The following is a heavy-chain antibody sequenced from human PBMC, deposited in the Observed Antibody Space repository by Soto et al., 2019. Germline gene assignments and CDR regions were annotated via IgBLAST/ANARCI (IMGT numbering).Heavy chain of an antibody. V-gene: IGHV3-23*01. Sequence: EVQLLESGGGLVQPGGSLRLSCAASGFTFSSYYMRWVRQAPGKGLEWVSAISGSCGSTYYSDSVKGRFTISRDNSKNTLYLQMNSLRAEDTAVYYCAGSRGAARQHFDYLGQGTLVTVSS. CDR3: AGSRGAARQHFDY. CDR2: ISGSCGST. J-gene: IGHJ4*02. D-gene: IGHD6-6*01. CDR1: GFTFSSYY.